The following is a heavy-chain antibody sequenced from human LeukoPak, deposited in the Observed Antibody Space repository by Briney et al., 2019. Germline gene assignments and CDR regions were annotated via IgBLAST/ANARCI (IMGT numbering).Heavy chain of an antibody. J-gene: IGHJ4*02. Sequence: PGGSLRLSCAASGFTVSSNYMSWVRQAPGKGLEWVSVIYSGGSTYYADSVKGRFTISRDNSKNTLYLQMNSLRAEDTAVYYCARDFWHYDSSGRHAGFDYWGQGTLVTVSS. CDR3: ARDFWHYDSSGRHAGFDY. V-gene: IGHV3-66*01. CDR1: GFTVSSNY. CDR2: IYSGGST. D-gene: IGHD3-22*01.